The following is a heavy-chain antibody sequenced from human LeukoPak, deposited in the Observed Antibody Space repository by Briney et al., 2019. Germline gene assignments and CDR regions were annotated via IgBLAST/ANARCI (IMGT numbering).Heavy chain of an antibody. J-gene: IGHJ3*02. CDR1: GFTFSSYA. CDR3: ASRSSGYSYDAFDI. D-gene: IGHD3-22*01. CDR2: ISGSGGST. V-gene: IGHV3-23*01. Sequence: GGSLRLSCAASGFTFSSYAMSWVRQAPGKGLEWVSAISGSGGSTYYADSVKGRFTISRDNAKNSLYLQMNSLRAEDTAVYYCASRSSGYSYDAFDIWGQGTMVTVSS.